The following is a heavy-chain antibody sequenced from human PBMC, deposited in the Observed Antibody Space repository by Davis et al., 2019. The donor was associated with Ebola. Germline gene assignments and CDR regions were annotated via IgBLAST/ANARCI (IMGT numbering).Heavy chain of an antibody. Sequence: GESLKISCKGSGYSFTSYWISWVRQMPGKGLEWMGRIDPSDSYTNYSPSFQGHVTISADKSISTAYLQWSSLKASDTAMYYCASGTTVTTGFDNWGQGTLVTVSS. V-gene: IGHV5-10-1*01. J-gene: IGHJ4*02. CDR2: IDPSDSYT. D-gene: IGHD4-17*01. CDR1: GYSFTSYW. CDR3: ASGTTVTTGFDN.